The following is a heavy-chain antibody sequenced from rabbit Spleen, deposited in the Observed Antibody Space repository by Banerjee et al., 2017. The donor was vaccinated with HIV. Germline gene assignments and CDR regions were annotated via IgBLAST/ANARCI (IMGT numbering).Heavy chain of an antibody. CDR1: GFDFSSYY. V-gene: IGHV1S45*01. Sequence: QEQLKESGGGLVQPGGSLKLSCKASGFDFSSYYICWVRQAPGKGLEWISCIAGSSSGFTYSATWAKGRFTISKTSSTTVTLQMTSLTVADTATYFCARDSGSSFSSYGMDLWGPGTLVTVS. CDR2: IAGSSSGFT. J-gene: IGHJ6*01. D-gene: IGHD8-1*01. CDR3: ARDSGSSFSSYGMDL.